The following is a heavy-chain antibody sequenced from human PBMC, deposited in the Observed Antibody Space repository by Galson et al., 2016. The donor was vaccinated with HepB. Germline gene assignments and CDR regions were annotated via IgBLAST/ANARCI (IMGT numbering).Heavy chain of an antibody. J-gene: IGHJ3*02. CDR3: TTDDSSGYYSAFHI. CDR1: GSTLSELP. CDR2: FDPEDDET. Sequence: SVKVSCKVSGSTLSELPMHWVRQAPGKGLEWMGGFDPEDDETIYAQKFQGRVTMTEDTSTDTAYMELTSLTSDDTAVYYCTTDDSSGYYSAFHIWGQGTMVTVSS. D-gene: IGHD3-22*01. V-gene: IGHV1-24*01.